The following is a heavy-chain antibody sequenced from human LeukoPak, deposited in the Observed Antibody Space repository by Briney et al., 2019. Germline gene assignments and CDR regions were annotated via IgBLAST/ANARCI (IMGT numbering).Heavy chain of an antibody. D-gene: IGHD2-21*01. CDR2: IIPIFGTA. Sequence: SVKVSCKASGGTFSSYAISWVRQAPGQGLEWMGGIIPIFGTANYAQKFQGRVTITADESTSTAYMELSGLRSEDTAVYYCAREGYCGGDCWGGYFDYWGQGTLVTVSS. J-gene: IGHJ4*02. CDR1: GGTFSSYA. CDR3: AREGYCGGDCWGGYFDY. V-gene: IGHV1-69*13.